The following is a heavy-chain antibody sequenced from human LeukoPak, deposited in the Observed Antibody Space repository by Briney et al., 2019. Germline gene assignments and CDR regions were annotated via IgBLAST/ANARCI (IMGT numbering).Heavy chain of an antibody. Sequence: GGSLRLSCAASGFTFSSYGMHLVRQAPGKGLEWVAVIWYDGSNKYYADSVKGRFTISRDNAKNSLYLQMNSLRAEDTAVYYCARDAPPYYDILTGYPLDYWGQGTLVTVSS. CDR1: GFTFSSYG. CDR3: ARDAPPYYDILTGYPLDY. J-gene: IGHJ4*02. V-gene: IGHV3-33*01. D-gene: IGHD3-9*01. CDR2: IWYDGSNK.